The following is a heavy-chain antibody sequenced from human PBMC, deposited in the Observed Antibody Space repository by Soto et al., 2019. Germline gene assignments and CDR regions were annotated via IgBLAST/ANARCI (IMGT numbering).Heavy chain of an antibody. CDR2: ISAYNGNT. CDR3: ARQVWFGELLPYYYYYYMDV. J-gene: IGHJ6*03. Sequence: QVQLVQSGAEVKKPGASVKVSCKASGYTFTSYGISWVRQVPGQGLEWMGWISAYNGNTNYAQKLQGRVTMTTDTSTSTAYMELRSLRSDDTAVYYCARQVWFGELLPYYYYYYMDVWGKGTTVTVSS. CDR1: GYTFTSYG. V-gene: IGHV1-18*01. D-gene: IGHD3-10*01.